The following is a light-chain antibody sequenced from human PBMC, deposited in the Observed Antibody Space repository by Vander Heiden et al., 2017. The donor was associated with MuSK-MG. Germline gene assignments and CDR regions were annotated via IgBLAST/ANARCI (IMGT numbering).Light chain of an antibody. Sequence: QSVLPQPPSVSGAPGQRVTISCTGSSSHIGAGYDLHWYQQLPGTAPKLLIYGNSNRPSGVPDRFAGSKSGTSASLAITGLQAEDEADYYCQSYDSSLSGSVFGGGTKLTVL. CDR3: QSYDSSLSGSV. J-gene: IGLJ2*01. CDR2: GNS. V-gene: IGLV1-40*01. CDR1: SSHIGAGYD.